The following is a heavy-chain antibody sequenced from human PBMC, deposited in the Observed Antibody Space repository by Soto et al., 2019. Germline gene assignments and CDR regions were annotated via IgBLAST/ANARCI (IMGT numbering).Heavy chain of an antibody. V-gene: IGHV3-23*01. J-gene: IGHJ4*02. D-gene: IGHD3-10*01. CDR3: SKYLGVYGAELTQ. CDR1: GFRFSSYA. CDR2: ISGDGGAQ. Sequence: EEQLLESGGRLMQPGGSLRLSCVVPGFRFSSYAMTWVRQAPGKGLEWVSGISGDGGAQHYTDSVKGRFTIARDNTKNMLYLQMNSLRYDDTAVDYCSKYLGVYGAELTQWGQGPLVTVSS.